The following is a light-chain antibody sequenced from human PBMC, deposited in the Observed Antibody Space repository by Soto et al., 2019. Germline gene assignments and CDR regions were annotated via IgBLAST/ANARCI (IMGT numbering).Light chain of an antibody. CDR2: LGS. V-gene: IGKV2-28*01. CDR3: MQALQTPFT. CDR1: QSLLHSKGYNF. Sequence: DIVMTQSPLSLPVTPGEPASISCRSSQSLLHSKGYNFLDWYLQKPGQSPHLLIYLGSNRASGVPDRFSGSGSGTDFTLKISRVEAEDVGVYYCMQALQTPFTFGPGTKVDIK. J-gene: IGKJ3*01.